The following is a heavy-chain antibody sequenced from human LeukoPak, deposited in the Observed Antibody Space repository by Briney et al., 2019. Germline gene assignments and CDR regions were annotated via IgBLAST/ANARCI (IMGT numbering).Heavy chain of an antibody. Sequence: GGSLRLSCATSGFRFSSYWMSWVRQAPGKGLEWVAYIKTDGSQRLYVDSVDGRFIISRGNANNSLYLQMNNLRGEDTAVYYCASVFFASAAYWGQGTQVTVSS. CDR3: ASVFFASAAY. V-gene: IGHV3-7*01. J-gene: IGHJ4*02. CDR1: GFRFSSYW. CDR2: IKTDGSQR. D-gene: IGHD2-15*01.